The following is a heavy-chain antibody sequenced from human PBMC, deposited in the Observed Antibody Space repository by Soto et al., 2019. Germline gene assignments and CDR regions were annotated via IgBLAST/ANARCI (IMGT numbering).Heavy chain of an antibody. CDR2: IYYSGST. CDR1: GGSISSSSYY. J-gene: IGHJ6*03. V-gene: IGHV4-39*01. Sequence: PSETLSLTCTVSGGSISSSSYYWGWIRQPPGKGLEWIGSIYYSGSTYYNPSLKSRVTISVDTSKNQFSLKLSSVTAADTAVYYCARSVYQLLPYYYYYYMDVWGKGTTVTVSS. D-gene: IGHD2-2*01. CDR3: ARSVYQLLPYYYYYYMDV.